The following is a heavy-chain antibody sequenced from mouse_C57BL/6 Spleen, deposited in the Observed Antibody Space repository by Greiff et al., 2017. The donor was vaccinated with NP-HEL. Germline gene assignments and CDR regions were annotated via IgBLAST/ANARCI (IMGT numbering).Heavy chain of an antibody. V-gene: IGHV1-26*01. CDR2: INPNNGGT. J-gene: IGHJ4*01. CDR3: ARNRNYGYAMDY. D-gene: IGHD2-4*01. Sequence: VQLQQSGPELVKPGASVKISCKASGYTFTDYYMNWVKRSHGKSLEWIGDINPNNGGTSYNQKFKGKATLTVDKSSSTAYMELRSLTSEDSAVYYCARNRNYGYAMDYWGQGTSVTVSS. CDR1: GYTFTDYY.